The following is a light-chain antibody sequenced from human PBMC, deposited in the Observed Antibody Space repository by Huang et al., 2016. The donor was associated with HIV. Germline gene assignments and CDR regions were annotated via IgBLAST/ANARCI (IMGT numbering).Light chain of an antibody. CDR2: DAS. V-gene: IGKV3-11*01. CDR1: QSVSSY. J-gene: IGKJ4*01. Sequence: EIVLTQSPATLSLSPGERATLSCRASQSVSSYLAWYQQKPGQAPRPLIYDASNRATGIPARFSGSGSGTDFTLTISSLEPEDFAVYYCQRRSNLGTFGGGTKVEIK. CDR3: QRRSNLGT.